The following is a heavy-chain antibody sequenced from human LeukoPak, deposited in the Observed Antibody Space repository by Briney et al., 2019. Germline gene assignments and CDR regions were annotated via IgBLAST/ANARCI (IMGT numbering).Heavy chain of an antibody. CDR1: GGSVRGGY. V-gene: IGHV4-34*01. Sequence: SETLSLTCAVYGGSVRGGYWSWIRERPGNGLEWIGEINHSGSTNYNPSLKSRVTISVDTSKNQFSLKLRSVTAADTAVYYCARGRSIAASRNNWFDPWGQGTLVTVSP. CDR2: INHSGST. D-gene: IGHD6-6*01. J-gene: IGHJ5*02. CDR3: ARGRSIAASRNNWFDP.